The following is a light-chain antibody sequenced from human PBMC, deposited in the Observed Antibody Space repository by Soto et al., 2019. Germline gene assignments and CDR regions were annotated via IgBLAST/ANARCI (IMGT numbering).Light chain of an antibody. CDR2: KTS. J-gene: IGKJ2*01. CDR1: QNIVNW. V-gene: IGKV1-5*03. Sequence: DIQMTQSPSTLSASVGDSVTITCRARQNIVNWLAWYQQKPGKAPNLLIYKTSTLQRGVPSRFSGSGAGTEFTLTISSLQPDDFATYYCQQYDSHPMYTFGQGT. CDR3: QQYDSHPMYT.